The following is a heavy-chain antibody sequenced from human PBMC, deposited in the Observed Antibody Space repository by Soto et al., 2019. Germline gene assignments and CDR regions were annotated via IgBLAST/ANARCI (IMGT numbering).Heavy chain of an antibody. V-gene: IGHV4-59*01. Sequence: WSWIRQPPGKGLEWIGYIYYSGSTNYNPSLKSRVTISVDTSKNQFSLKLSSVTAADTAVYYCARGIGWYYGMDVWGQGTTVTVSS. J-gene: IGHJ6*02. CDR3: ARGIGWYYGMDV. D-gene: IGHD6-19*01. CDR2: IYYSGST.